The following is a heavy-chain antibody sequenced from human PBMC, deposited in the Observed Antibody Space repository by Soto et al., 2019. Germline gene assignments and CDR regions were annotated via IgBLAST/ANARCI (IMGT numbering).Heavy chain of an antibody. Sequence: ASVKVSCKASGYTFTSYGISWVRQAPGQGPEWMGWISAYNGNTNYAQKLQGRVTMTTDTSTSTAYMELRSLRSDDTAVYYCARATLLGYCSGGSCYSDYYYGMDVWGQGTTVTVSS. D-gene: IGHD2-15*01. V-gene: IGHV1-18*01. J-gene: IGHJ6*02. CDR3: ARATLLGYCSGGSCYSDYYYGMDV. CDR1: GYTFTSYG. CDR2: ISAYNGNT.